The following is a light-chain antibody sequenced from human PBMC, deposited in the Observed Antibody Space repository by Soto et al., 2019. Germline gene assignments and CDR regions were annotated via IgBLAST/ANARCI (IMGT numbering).Light chain of an antibody. CDR2: DAT. CDR1: QSVRNN. Sequence: EVVMTQSPATLSVSPGERATLSCKASQSVRNNLVWYLQKPGQAPRPIIYDATTRATGIPVRFSGSGSGTEFTLTISSLQSEDVGVYYCQQYDKWPQKNFGGATKADI. J-gene: IGKJ4*01. V-gene: IGKV3-15*01. CDR3: QQYDKWPQKN.